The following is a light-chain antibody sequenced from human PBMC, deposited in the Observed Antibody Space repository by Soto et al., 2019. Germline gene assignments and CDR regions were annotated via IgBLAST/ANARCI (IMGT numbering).Light chain of an antibody. CDR1: LNVNSY. CDR3: QQRQYWPPIT. CDR2: DAS. J-gene: IGKJ5*01. V-gene: IGKV3-11*01. Sequence: VLTQSPATLSLSPGERATLSCRASLNVNSYLAWYQQKPGQAPRLLIYDASNRAAGIPARFSGSGSGTDFTLTISSLEPEDFAIYYWQQRQYWPPITFGQGTRLEIK.